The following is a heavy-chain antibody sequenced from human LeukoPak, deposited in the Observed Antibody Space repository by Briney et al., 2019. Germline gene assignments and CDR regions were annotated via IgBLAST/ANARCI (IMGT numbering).Heavy chain of an antibody. CDR3: AKRIQHSSSSAYFDY. CDR1: GFTFNNYA. Sequence: GGSLRLSCAVSGFTFNNYAMSWVRQAPGKGLEWVSAISDSGGDTYYADSVKGRFTISRDNFKNTLYLQMNSLRAEETATYYCAKRIQHSSSSAYFDYWGQGTLVTVSS. CDR2: ISDSGGDT. D-gene: IGHD6-6*01. V-gene: IGHV3-23*01. J-gene: IGHJ4*02.